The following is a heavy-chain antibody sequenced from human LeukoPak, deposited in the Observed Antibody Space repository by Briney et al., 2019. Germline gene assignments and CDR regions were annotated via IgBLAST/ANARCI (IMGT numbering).Heavy chain of an antibody. CDR3: AKALDWNYFYYYYGMDV. D-gene: IGHD1-7*01. CDR1: GFTFSSYA. V-gene: IGHV3-23*01. J-gene: IGHJ6*02. CDR2: ISGSGGST. Sequence: GGSLRLSCAASGFTFSSYAMSWVRQAPGKGLEWVSAISGSGGSTYYADSVKGRFTISRDNSKNTLYLQMNSLRAEDTAVYYCAKALDWNYFYYYYGMDVWGQGTTVTVSS.